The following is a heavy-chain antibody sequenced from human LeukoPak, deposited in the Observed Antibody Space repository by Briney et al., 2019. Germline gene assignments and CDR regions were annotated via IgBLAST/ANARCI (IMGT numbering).Heavy chain of an antibody. CDR2: FDPEDGET. J-gene: IGHJ4*02. CDR3: VASSPQNWKAHDY. V-gene: IGHV1-24*01. D-gene: IGHD1-1*01. CDR1: GSTLSEFS. Sequence: ASVKVSGKVSGSTLSEFSMHWVRQAPGKGLEWMGGFDPEDGETIYAQKFQGRVSMTEDTSTDTAYMELSSLRSEDTAVYYCVASSPQNWKAHDYWGQGTLVTVSS.